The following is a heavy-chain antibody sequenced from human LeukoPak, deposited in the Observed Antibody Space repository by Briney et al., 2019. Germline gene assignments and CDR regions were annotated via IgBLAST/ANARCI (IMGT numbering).Heavy chain of an antibody. CDR1: GFTFSSYD. CDR2: ISYHARDQ. J-gene: IGHJ4*02. Sequence: GGSLRLSCAASGFTFSSYDMHWVRQAPGKGLEWVTVISYHARDQFYADSVKGRFTVSRDNSKNTLYLQMNSLRAEDSAVYYCAAQPCSGGVCYLDYWGQGTLVTVSS. D-gene: IGHD2-8*02. V-gene: IGHV3-30*03. CDR3: AAQPCSGGVCYLDY.